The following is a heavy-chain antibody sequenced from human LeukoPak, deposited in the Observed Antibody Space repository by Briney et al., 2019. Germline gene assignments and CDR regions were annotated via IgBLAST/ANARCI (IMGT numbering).Heavy chain of an antibody. Sequence: SETLSLTCTVSGGSISSSSYYWGWIRQPPGKGLEWIGSIYYSGSTYYNPSLKSRVTISVDTSKNQFFLKLSSVTAADTAVYYCARFIDRPYYDSSGYLMDAFDIGGQGTMVTVSS. CDR1: GGSISSSSYY. V-gene: IGHV4-39*01. CDR2: IYYSGST. CDR3: ARFIDRPYYDSSGYLMDAFDI. J-gene: IGHJ3*02. D-gene: IGHD3-22*01.